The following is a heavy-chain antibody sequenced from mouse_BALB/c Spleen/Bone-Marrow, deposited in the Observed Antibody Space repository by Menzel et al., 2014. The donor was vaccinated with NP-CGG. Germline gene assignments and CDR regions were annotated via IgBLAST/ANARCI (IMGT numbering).Heavy chain of an antibody. CDR1: GFIFXSFG. V-gene: IGHV5-17*02. D-gene: IGHD4-1*01. CDR2: ISSGSSTI. CDR3: TRGGNWDDFDY. J-gene: IGHJ2*01. Sequence: EVKLQESGGGLVQPGGSRKLSCAASGFIFXSFGMHWVRQAPEKGLEWVAYISSGSSTIFYADTVKGRFTISRDNPRNTLFLQMTSLRSEDTAFYYCTRGGNWDDFDYWGQGTTLTVSS.